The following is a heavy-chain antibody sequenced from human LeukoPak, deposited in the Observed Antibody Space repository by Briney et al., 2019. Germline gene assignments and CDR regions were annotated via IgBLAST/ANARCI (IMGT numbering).Heavy chain of an antibody. CDR2: IYDSGST. V-gene: IGHV4-4*02. CDR1: GGFISGCNW. Sequence: PSGTLSLTCAVSGGFISGCNWWSWVRQPPGKGLEWIGQIYDSGSTDYNPSLKSRVTILVDKPKNQFSLKLSSVTAADTAVYYCARREASFYGYLFDNWGQGTLVTVSS. J-gene: IGHJ4*02. D-gene: IGHD2/OR15-2a*01. CDR3: ARREASFYGYLFDN.